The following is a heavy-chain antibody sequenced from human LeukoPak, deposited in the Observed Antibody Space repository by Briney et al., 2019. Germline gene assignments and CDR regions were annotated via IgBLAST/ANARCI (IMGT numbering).Heavy chain of an antibody. V-gene: IGHV3-30*18. CDR3: AKSTTVTQRGYFDY. Sequence: GGSLRLSYAASGFTLSSYGIHWVRQAPAKGLEWVAIISYDGSNKYYADSVKGRFTISRDNSKNTLYLQMNSLRAEDTAVYYCAKSTTVTQRGYFDYWGQGTLVTVSS. CDR1: GFTLSSYG. J-gene: IGHJ4*02. CDR2: ISYDGSNK. D-gene: IGHD4-17*01.